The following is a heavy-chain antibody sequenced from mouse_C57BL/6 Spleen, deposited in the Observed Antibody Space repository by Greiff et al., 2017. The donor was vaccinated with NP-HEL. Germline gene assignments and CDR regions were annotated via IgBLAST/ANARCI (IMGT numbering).Heavy chain of an antibody. CDR3: AKSYYYGSRNYAMDY. J-gene: IGHJ4*01. V-gene: IGHV2-5*01. Sequence: QVHVKQSGPGLVQPSQSLSITCTVSGFSLTSYGVHWVRQSPGKGLEWLGVIWRGGSTDYNAAFMSRLSITKDNSKSQVFFKMNSLQADDTAIYYCAKSYYYGSRNYAMDYWGQGTSVTVSS. CDR2: IWRGGST. D-gene: IGHD1-1*01. CDR1: GFSLTSYG.